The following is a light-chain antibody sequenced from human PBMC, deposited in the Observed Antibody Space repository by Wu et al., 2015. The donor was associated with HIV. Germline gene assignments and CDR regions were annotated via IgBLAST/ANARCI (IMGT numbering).Light chain of an antibody. CDR1: QSISAGY. J-gene: IGKJ2*03. CDR2: GAS. Sequence: EIVLTQSPGTLSLSPGERATLSCRASQSISAGYLTWYQQKPGQAPRLLIFGASSRATGIPDRFRGTGSGTDFTLTISSLEPEDFAVYYCQQRRNWPRSFGQGTKLEIK. V-gene: IGKV3D-20*02. CDR3: QQRRNWPRS.